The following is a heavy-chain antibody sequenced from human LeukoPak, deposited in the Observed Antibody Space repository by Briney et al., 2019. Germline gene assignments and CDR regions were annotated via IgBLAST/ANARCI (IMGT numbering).Heavy chain of an antibody. D-gene: IGHD3-10*01. CDR2: ISYDGSNK. CDR1: GFIFSSYA. V-gene: IGHV3-30-3*01. J-gene: IGHJ4*02. CDR3: ARDLNPAEYYYGSETPNH. Sequence: GGSLRLSCAASGFIFSSYAMHWVRQAPGKGLDWVAVISYDGSNKYCADSVKGRFTISRDNSKNTLYLQMNSLRAEDTAVYYCARDLNPAEYYYGSETPNHWGQGTLVTVSS.